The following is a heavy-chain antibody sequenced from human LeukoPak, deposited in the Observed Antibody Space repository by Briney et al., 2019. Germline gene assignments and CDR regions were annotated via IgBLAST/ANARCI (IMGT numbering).Heavy chain of an antibody. Sequence: SGTLSLTCTVSGGSISNFHWWNWVRQSPGKGLEWVGQIYHNGITNYNPSLKSRLTISVDKSRNHFSLNLTSVTAADTAVYFCARGRKYTSGYRVTELGSGYSDYWGQGTLVTVSS. CDR3: ARGRKYTSGYRVTELGSGYSDY. D-gene: IGHD5-18*01. V-gene: IGHV4-4*02. CDR1: GGSISNFHW. J-gene: IGHJ4*02. CDR2: IYHNGIT.